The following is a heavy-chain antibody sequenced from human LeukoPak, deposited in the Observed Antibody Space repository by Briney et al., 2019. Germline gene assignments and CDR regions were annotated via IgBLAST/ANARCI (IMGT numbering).Heavy chain of an antibody. CDR3: ARVEEADSN. J-gene: IGHJ4*02. CDR2: FDPEDGET. V-gene: IGHV1-24*01. CDR1: GYTLTELS. Sequence: ASVKVSCKVSGYTLTELSMHWVRQAPGKGLEWMGGFDPEDGETIYAQKFQGRVTITRDTSASTAYMELSSLRSEDTAVYYCARVEEADSNWGQGTLVTVSS. D-gene: IGHD4-11*01.